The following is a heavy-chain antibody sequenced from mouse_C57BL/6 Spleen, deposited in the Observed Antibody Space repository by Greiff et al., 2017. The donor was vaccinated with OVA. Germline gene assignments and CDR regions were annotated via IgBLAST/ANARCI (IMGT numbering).Heavy chain of an antibody. V-gene: IGHV1-80*01. CDR1: GYAFSSYW. D-gene: IGHD1-1*01. CDR3: ARTTVVATNYFDY. J-gene: IGHJ2*01. Sequence: QVQLQQSGAELVKPGASVKISCKASGYAFSSYWMNWVKQRPGKGLEWIGQIYPGDGDTNYNGKFKGKATLTADKSSSTAYMQLSSLTSEDSAVYFWARTTVVATNYFDYWGQGTTLTVSS. CDR2: IYPGDGDT.